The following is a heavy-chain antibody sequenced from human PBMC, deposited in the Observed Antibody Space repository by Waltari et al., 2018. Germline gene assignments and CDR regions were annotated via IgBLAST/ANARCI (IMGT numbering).Heavy chain of an antibody. D-gene: IGHD3-3*01. Sequence: QVQLQESGPGLVKPLQTLSLTCTVSGVSMRSGEYYWSWIRQPAGKGLEWIGYIYTSGRATYNPSLKSRVSMSIDTFKNQFSLNLKSVTAADTAVYYCALVRVVNAFDIWGQGTMVTASS. CDR2: IYTSGRA. J-gene: IGHJ3*02. CDR1: GVSMRSGEYY. V-gene: IGHV4-61*09. CDR3: ALVRVVNAFDI.